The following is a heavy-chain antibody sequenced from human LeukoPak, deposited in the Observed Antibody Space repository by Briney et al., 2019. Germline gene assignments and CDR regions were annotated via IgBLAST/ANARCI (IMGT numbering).Heavy chain of an antibody. CDR3: ARSVRRGFNFDS. CDR1: GGSFSGYY. J-gene: IGHJ4*02. D-gene: IGHD1-26*01. Sequence: SETLSLTCAVYGGSFSGYYWGWIRQPPGKGLEWIGSIFYSGTTYFNPSLNSRLTISVDTSKNQFSLKLRSMTAADTAVYYCARSVRRGFNFDSWGQGTLVTVSS. CDR2: IFYSGTT. V-gene: IGHV4-34*12.